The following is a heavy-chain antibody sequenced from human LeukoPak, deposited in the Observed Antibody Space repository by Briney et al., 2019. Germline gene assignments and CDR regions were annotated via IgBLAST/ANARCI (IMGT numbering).Heavy chain of an antibody. V-gene: IGHV4-59*01. CDR1: GGSISSYY. CDR2: IYYSGST. D-gene: IGHD3-22*01. CDR3: AIDYYDSSGYYRDAFDI. Sequence: SETLSLTCTVSGGSISSYYWSWVRQPPGKGLEWLGYIYYSGSTNYNPSLKSRVTISVDTSKNQFSLKLSSVTAADTAVYYCAIDYYDSSGYYRDAFDIWGQGTMVTVSS. J-gene: IGHJ3*02.